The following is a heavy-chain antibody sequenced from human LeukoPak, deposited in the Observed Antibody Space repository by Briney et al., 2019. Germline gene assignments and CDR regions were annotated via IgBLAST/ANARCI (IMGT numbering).Heavy chain of an antibody. CDR3: ASYSGYGLYFDY. V-gene: IGHV4-59*01. Sequence: RASETLSLTCTVSGGSISSYYWSWIRQPPGKGLEWIGYIYYSGSTNYNTSLKSRVTISVDTSKNQFSLKLSSVTAADTAVYYCASYSGYGLYFDYWGQGTLVTVSS. CDR2: IYYSGST. J-gene: IGHJ4*02. CDR1: GGSISSYY. D-gene: IGHD5-12*01.